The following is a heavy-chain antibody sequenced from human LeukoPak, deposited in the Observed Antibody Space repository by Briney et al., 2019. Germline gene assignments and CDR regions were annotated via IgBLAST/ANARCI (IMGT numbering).Heavy chain of an antibody. CDR2: ISSSSSSYT. D-gene: IGHD1-26*01. CDR1: GFTFSDYY. V-gene: IGHV3-11*05. CDR3: ARDLSGSYYFDY. Sequence: GGSLRLSCAASGFTFSDYYMSWIRQAPGKGLEWVSYISSSSSSYTNYADSVRGRFTISRDNAKNSLYLQMNSLRAEDTAVFYCARDLSGSYYFDYWGQGTLVTVSS. J-gene: IGHJ4*02.